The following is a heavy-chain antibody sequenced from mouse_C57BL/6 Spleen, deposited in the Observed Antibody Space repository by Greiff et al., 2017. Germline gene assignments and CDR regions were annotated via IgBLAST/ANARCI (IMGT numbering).Heavy chain of an antibody. CDR3: APDDYDDEAWFAY. D-gene: IGHD2-4*01. V-gene: IGHV1-7*01. J-gene: IGHJ3*01. CDR2: INPSSGYT. CDR1: GYTFTSYW. Sequence: ESGAELAKPGASVKLSCKASGYTFTSYWMHWVKQRPGQGLEWIGYINPSSGYTKYNQKFKDKATLTADKSSSTAYMQLSSLTYEDSAVYYCAPDDYDDEAWFAYWGQGTLVTVSA.